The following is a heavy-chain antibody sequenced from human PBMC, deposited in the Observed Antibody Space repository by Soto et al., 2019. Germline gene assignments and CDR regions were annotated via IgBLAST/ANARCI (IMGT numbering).Heavy chain of an antibody. J-gene: IGHJ4*02. D-gene: IGHD6-19*01. V-gene: IGHV3-30*18. CDR1: GFTFSSNS. Sequence: VQLLESGGGLVQPGGSLRISCLASGFTFSSNSMSWVRQAPGKGLEWVAGISYDGSNKYYADSVKGRFTISRDNSKNTLFLQMSSLRAEDTAVHFCAKEESSGWYTYFDYWGQGILVTVST. CDR3: AKEESSGWYTYFDY. CDR2: ISYDGSNK.